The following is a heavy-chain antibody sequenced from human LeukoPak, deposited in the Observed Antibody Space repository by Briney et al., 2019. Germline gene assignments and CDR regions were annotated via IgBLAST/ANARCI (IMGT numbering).Heavy chain of an antibody. CDR1: DGSISSYY. Sequence: SETLSLTFTVPDGSISSYYWSWIRQPPGKALGWIGYIYYSGSTNYNPSLKSRVTISVDTSKNQFSLKLSSVTAADTAVYYCARLPLGDYGDRYAFDIWGQGTMVTVSS. CDR2: IYYSGST. J-gene: IGHJ3*02. V-gene: IGHV4-59*08. D-gene: IGHD4-17*01. CDR3: ARLPLGDYGDRYAFDI.